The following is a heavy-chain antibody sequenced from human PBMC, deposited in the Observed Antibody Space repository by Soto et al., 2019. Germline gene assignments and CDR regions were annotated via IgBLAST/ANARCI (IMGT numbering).Heavy chain of an antibody. CDR3: AQWLVNFDY. CDR2: IYWDDDK. J-gene: IGHJ4*02. Sequence: QITLKESGPPLVKPTQTLTLTCTFSGFSLSTSGVGVGWIRQHPGKALEWLALIYWDDDKRYSPSLHSRLTITKDTSKNEVVLTMTNMDPVDTATYYCAQWLVNFDYRGQGTLVTVSS. CDR1: GFSLSTSGVG. D-gene: IGHD6-19*01. V-gene: IGHV2-5*02.